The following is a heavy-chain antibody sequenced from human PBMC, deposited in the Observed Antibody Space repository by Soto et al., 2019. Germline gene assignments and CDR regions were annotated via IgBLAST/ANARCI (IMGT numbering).Heavy chain of an antibody. D-gene: IGHD2-21*02. CDR2: IGTSSTYI. Sequence: PGGSLRLSCAVSGFNFNNFGMNWFRQAPGEGLEWVSSIGTSSTYIYYAESVKGRFTISRDNAKKSLYLEMNRLGVEDTAVYYCARDRAPFCGGNCGLVDVWGQGTSVPVSS. CDR1: GFNFNNFG. V-gene: IGHV3-21*01. J-gene: IGHJ6*02. CDR3: ARDRAPFCGGNCGLVDV.